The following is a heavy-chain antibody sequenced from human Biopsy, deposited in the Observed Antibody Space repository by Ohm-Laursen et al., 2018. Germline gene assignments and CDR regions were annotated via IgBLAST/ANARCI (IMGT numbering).Heavy chain of an antibody. V-gene: IGHV4-59*01. CDR1: GDSISSYY. J-gene: IGHJ2*01. CDR3: ARDRGYYSDRSVPGYFDL. Sequence: SDTLSLTCTVSGDSISSYYWSWIRQPPGKGLQWIGYVYYTGSTDYNPSLQSRVTISVDTSKNHFSLRLRSETAADTAIYYCARDRGYYSDRSVPGYFDLWGRGTLVTVSS. CDR2: VYYTGST. D-gene: IGHD3-22*01.